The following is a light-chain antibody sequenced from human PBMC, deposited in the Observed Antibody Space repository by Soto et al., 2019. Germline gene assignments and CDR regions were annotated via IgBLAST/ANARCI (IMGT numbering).Light chain of an antibody. J-gene: IGLJ3*02. CDR2: ENT. CDR3: ATWDLSLDAVV. CDR1: RSNIGSNY. Sequence: QSALTQPPSVSAAPGQRVTISCSGSRSNIGSNYVSWYQQLPGTAPKLLLYENTQRPSGTPDRFSDSKSGTSATLAITGLQTGDEANYYCATWDLSLDAVVFGGGTKLTVL. V-gene: IGLV1-51*02.